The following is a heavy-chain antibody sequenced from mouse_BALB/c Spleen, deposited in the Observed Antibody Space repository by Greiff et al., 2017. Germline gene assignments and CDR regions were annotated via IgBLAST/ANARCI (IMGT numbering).Heavy chain of an antibody. CDR2: ISSGGST. CDR1: GFTFSSYA. D-gene: IGHD1-1*01. V-gene: IGHV5-6-5*01. J-gene: IGHJ1*01. Sequence: EVQVVESGGGLVKPGGSLKLSCAASGFTFSSYAMSWVRQTPEKRLEWVASISSGGSTYYPDSVKGRFTISRDNARNILYLQMSSLRSEDTAMYYCARPLYGSSLYWYFDVWGAGTTVTVSS. CDR3: ARPLYGSSLYWYFDV.